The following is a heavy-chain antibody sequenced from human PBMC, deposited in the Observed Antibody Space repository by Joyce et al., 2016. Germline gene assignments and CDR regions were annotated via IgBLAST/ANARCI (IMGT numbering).Heavy chain of an antibody. J-gene: IGHJ4*02. Sequence: QVQLQESGPGLVKPSETLSLTCTVSGGSVSSASHYWSWIRQPPGKGLEWVGYIYYTGRTNYNPSLKSRVTISIDTSRSQFSLKVSSVTAADTAVYYCARVDSTSSGPDYWGQGTLVTVSS. CDR2: IYYTGRT. CDR3: ARVDSTSSGPDY. D-gene: IGHD2/OR15-2a*01. CDR1: GGSVSSASHY. V-gene: IGHV4-61*01.